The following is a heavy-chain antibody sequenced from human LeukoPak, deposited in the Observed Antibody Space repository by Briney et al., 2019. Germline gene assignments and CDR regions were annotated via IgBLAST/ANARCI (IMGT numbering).Heavy chain of an antibody. CDR1: GGSISSSNW. CDR2: IYHSGST. D-gene: IGHD3-22*01. CDR3: AREADYYDSSGYS. V-gene: IGHV4-4*02. Sequence: PSETLSLTCAVSGGSISSSNWWSWVRQPPGKGLEWIGEIYHSGSTNYNPSLKSRVTISVDTSKNQFSLKLSSVTAADTAVYYCAREADYYDSSGYSWGQGTLVTVSS. J-gene: IGHJ4*02.